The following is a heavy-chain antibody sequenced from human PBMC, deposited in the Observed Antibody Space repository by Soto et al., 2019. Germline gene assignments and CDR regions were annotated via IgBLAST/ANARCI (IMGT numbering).Heavy chain of an antibody. Sequence: EVQLVESGGGLVQPGGSLRLSCAASGFTFSSYWMSWVRQAPGKGLEWVANIKQDGSEKYYVDSVKGRFTISRDNAKNSLYLQMNSLRAEDTAVYYCARGITIFGVVTQTYYYYSYMDVWGKGTTVTVSS. CDR3: ARGITIFGVVTQTYYYYSYMDV. CDR2: IKQDGSEK. J-gene: IGHJ6*03. V-gene: IGHV3-7*01. CDR1: GFTFSSYW. D-gene: IGHD3-3*01.